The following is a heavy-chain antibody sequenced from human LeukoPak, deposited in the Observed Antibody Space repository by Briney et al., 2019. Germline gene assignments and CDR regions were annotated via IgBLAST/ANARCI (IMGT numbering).Heavy chain of an antibody. J-gene: IGHJ4*02. CDR2: ITGSGGRT. CDR1: GFTFSTYG. Sequence: GGSLRLSCEVSGFTFSTYGMSWVRQAPGKGLEWVSAITGSGGRTYYADSVKGRFTISRDNSRDRLYLETNSLRAEDTAVYYCAKDRSSGWSQGYYFDYWGQGTLVTVSS. V-gene: IGHV3-23*01. CDR3: AKDRSSGWSQGYYFDY. D-gene: IGHD6-19*01.